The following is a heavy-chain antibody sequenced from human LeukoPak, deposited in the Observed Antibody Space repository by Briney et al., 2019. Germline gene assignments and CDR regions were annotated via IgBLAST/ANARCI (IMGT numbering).Heavy chain of an antibody. CDR3: ARAVDLTGDPVPGGNWFDP. V-gene: IGHV3-53*01. J-gene: IGHJ5*02. D-gene: IGHD7-27*01. Sequence: GGSLGLSCAASGFPVSSNYMSWVRQAPGKGLEWVSIIYSGGSTYYADSVKGRFTISRDNSKNTLYLQMNSLRAEDTAVYYCARAVDLTGDPVPGGNWFDPWGQGTLVTVSS. CDR2: IYSGGST. CDR1: GFPVSSNY.